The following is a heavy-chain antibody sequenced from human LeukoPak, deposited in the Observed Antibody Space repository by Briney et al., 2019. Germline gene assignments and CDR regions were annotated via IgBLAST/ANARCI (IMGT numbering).Heavy chain of an antibody. CDR3: ARTRDIVATIPYFDY. V-gene: IGHV1-2*02. J-gene: IGHJ4*02. Sequence: ASVKVSCKASGYTFTGYYMHWVRQAPGQGLEWMGWINPNSGGTNYAQKFQGRVTMTRDTSISTAYMELSRLRSDDTAVYYCARTRDIVATIPYFDYWGQGTLVTVSS. CDR2: INPNSGGT. CDR1: GYTFTGYY. D-gene: IGHD5-12*01.